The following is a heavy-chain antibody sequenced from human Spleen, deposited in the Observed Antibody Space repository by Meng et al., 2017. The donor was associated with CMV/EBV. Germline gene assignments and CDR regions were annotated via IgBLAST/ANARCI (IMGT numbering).Heavy chain of an antibody. CDR1: GGSISSSNL. Sequence: HVQLQESGPGLVNPSGTLSLTCAVSGGSISSSNLWTWVRQVPGKGREWIGEIYHSGSTNYNPSLKSRVTISVDKFKNQFSLKLGSVTAADTAVYYCARIERRRILKYCGSDCSTTDYWGQGTLVTVSS. CDR3: ARIERRRILKYCGSDCSTTDY. J-gene: IGHJ4*02. D-gene: IGHD2-21*02. V-gene: IGHV4-4*02. CDR2: IYHSGST.